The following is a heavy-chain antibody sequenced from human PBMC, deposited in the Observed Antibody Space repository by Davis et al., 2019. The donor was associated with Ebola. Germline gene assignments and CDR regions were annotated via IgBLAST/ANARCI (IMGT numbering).Heavy chain of an antibody. CDR3: ARDDDYGGYAIDY. Sequence: ASVKVSCKASGYTFINFFMHWVRQAPGQGLECMGIINPTDGSTTYAQRFQGRVTMTRDTSTSTFYMELRSLRYDDTAVYYCARDDDYGGYAIDYWGQGTLITVSS. V-gene: IGHV1-46*01. D-gene: IGHD4-23*01. J-gene: IGHJ4*02. CDR1: GYTFINFF. CDR2: INPTDGST.